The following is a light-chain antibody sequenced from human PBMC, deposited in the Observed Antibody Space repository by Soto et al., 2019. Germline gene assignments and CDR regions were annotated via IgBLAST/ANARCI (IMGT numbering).Light chain of an antibody. J-gene: IGKJ3*01. CDR1: QSVSSN. V-gene: IGKV3-15*01. Sequence: ELVMTQSPATLSVSPGERATLSGTASQSVSSNLAWYPQNPGQPPRLLIYGASTRATGIPARFSGSGSGTEFTLTISSLQSEDFAGYYCHQYNNWPPYTFGPGTTVDIK. CDR2: GAS. CDR3: HQYNNWPPYT.